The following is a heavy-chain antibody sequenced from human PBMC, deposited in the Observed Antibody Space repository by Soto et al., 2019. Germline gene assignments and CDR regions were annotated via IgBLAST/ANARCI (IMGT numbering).Heavy chain of an antibody. CDR3: ARDKDWAFDY. CDR1: GFTFSSYS. D-gene: IGHD3-9*01. CDR2: IFTTGTTM. V-gene: IGHV3-48*03. Sequence: GGSLRLSCVASGFTFSSYSIVWVRQVPGKGLEWVSYIFTTGTTMYYADSVNGRFTVSRDNARNSVFLLLNSLRAEDTAIYYCARDKDWAFDYWGQGP. J-gene: IGHJ4*02.